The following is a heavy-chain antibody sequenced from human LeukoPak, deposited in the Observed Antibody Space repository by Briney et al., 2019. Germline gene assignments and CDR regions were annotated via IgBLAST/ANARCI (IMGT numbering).Heavy chain of an antibody. V-gene: IGHV4-59*11. CDR2: VSYGGST. J-gene: IGHJ4*02. Sequence: SETLSLTCTVSGGSISGQYWSWIRQPPGKGLEWIGFVSYGGSTNYNPSLNGRVTISLDTSKNQFSLRLNSVTAADTAVYYCARGGASSRYFDYWGQGTLVTVSS. CDR3: ARGGASSRYFDY. CDR1: GGSISGQY. D-gene: IGHD1-26*01.